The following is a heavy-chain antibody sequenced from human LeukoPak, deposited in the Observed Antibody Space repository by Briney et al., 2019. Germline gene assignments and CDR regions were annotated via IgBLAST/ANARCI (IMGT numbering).Heavy chain of an antibody. Sequence: WASVKVSCKTSGYTFTNYDITWVRQATGQGLEWMGWMNPNNGNTAYAQKFHGRTTMTRDTSRGTAYMELSSLRSEDTAVYYCARELIPAAIPVGANWFDPWGQGTLVTVSS. CDR2: MNPNNGNT. CDR3: ARELIPAAIPVGANWFDP. J-gene: IGHJ5*02. V-gene: IGHV1-8*01. D-gene: IGHD2-2*01. CDR1: GYTFTNYD.